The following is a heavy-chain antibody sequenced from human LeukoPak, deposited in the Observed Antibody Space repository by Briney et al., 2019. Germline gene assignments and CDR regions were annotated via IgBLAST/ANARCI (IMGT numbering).Heavy chain of an antibody. J-gene: IGHJ6*02. V-gene: IGHV4-59*01. CDR1: GGSLSSYY. CDR3: ARGGTVRNGMDV. CDR2: IYYSGST. Sequence: PSETLSLTCTVSGGSLSSYYWSWIRQPPGKGLEGIGYIYYSGSTNYNPSLKSRVTISVDTSRNQFSLKLRSVTAADTAVYYCARGGTVRNGMDVWGQGTTVTVSS. D-gene: IGHD1-26*01.